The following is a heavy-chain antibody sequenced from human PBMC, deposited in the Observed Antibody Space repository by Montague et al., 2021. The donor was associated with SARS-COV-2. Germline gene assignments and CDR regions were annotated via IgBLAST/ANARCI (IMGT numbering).Heavy chain of an antibody. CDR2: IYYSGST. CDR3: AGTTWLREYFDL. Sequence: SETLSLTCTVSGGSIRSSSYYWGWIRQPPGKGLECIGSIYYSGSTYYNPSLKSRVTISADTSKNHFSLKRSSATAADTAVYYCAGTTWLREYFDLWGRGTLVTVSS. CDR1: GGSIRSSSYY. D-gene: IGHD5-12*01. J-gene: IGHJ2*01. V-gene: IGHV4-39*07.